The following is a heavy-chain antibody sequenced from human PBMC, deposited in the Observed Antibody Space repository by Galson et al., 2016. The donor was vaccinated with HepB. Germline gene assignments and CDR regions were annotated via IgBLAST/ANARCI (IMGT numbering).Heavy chain of an antibody. CDR3: ARFIASPWNDYYYYGMDV. D-gene: IGHD1-1*01. Sequence: SLRLSCAASGFIFRSYAMNWVRQAPGKGLEWLAVISNDGSNKCFADSVKGRFTISRDNAKNTLYLQMNSLRAEATAVYYCARFIASPWNDYYYYGMDVWGKGTTVTVSS. V-gene: IGHV3-30-3*01. CDR2: ISNDGSNK. CDR1: GFIFRSYA. J-gene: IGHJ6*04.